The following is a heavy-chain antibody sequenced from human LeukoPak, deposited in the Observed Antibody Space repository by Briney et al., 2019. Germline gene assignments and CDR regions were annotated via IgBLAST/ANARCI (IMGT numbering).Heavy chain of an antibody. Sequence: ASVKVSCKASGGTFSSYAISWVRQAPGQGLEWMGRIIPILGIANYAQKFQGRVTITADKSTSTAYMELSSLRSEDTAVYYCARQFQLSHYYYYYMDVWGKGTTVTVSS. CDR1: GGTFSSYA. J-gene: IGHJ6*03. D-gene: IGHD2-2*01. V-gene: IGHV1-69*04. CDR3: ARQFQLSHYYYYYMDV. CDR2: IIPILGIA.